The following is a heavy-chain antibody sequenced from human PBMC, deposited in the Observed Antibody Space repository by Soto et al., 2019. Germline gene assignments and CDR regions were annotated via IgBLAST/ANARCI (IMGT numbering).Heavy chain of an antibody. V-gene: IGHV3-21*01. Sequence: PGGSLRLSCAASGFTFSSYSMNWVRQAPGKGLEWVSSISSSSSYIYYADSVKGRFTISRDNAKNSLYLQMNSLRAEDTAVYYCAREFGGGNAFDIWGQGTMVTVSS. CDR2: ISSSSSYI. J-gene: IGHJ3*02. CDR1: GFTFSSYS. CDR3: AREFGGGNAFDI. D-gene: IGHD3-16*01.